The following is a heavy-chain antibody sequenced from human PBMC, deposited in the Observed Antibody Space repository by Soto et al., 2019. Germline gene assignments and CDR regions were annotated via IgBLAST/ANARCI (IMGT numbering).Heavy chain of an antibody. J-gene: IGHJ4*02. CDR2: INAGNGDT. CDR3: ARDRGWYYFDY. D-gene: IGHD6-19*01. V-gene: IGHV1-3*01. Sequence: ASVKVSCKASGYTFTSYAIHWVRQAPGQRLEWMGWINAGNGDTKYSKKFQGRVTITRDTSAGTAYMELRSLRSDDTAVYYCARDRGWYYFDYWGQGTLVTVSS. CDR1: GYTFTSYA.